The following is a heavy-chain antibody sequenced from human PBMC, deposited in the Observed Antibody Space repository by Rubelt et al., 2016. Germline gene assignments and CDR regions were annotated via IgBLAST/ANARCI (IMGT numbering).Heavy chain of an antibody. CDR2: ISAYNGNT. V-gene: IGHV1-18*01. Sequence: QVQLVQSGAEVKKPGASVKVSCKASGYTFTSYGISWVRQAPGQGLEWMGWISAYNGNTHYAQKRQGRVTMTTDTATSTGYMGLRGLRSDDTAVYYCARDRIRIAARQGWYFDLWGRGTLVTVSS. CDR1: GYTFTSYG. D-gene: IGHD6-6*01. CDR3: ARDRIRIAARQGWYFDL. J-gene: IGHJ2*01.